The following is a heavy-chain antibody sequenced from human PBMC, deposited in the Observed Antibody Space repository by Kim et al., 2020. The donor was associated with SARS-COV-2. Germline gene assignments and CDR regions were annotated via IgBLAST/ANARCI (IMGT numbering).Heavy chain of an antibody. CDR3: ARDRSGRDGYNMGN. V-gene: IGHV3-30*04. CDR1: GFTFSSYA. Sequence: GGSLRLSCAASGFTFSSYAMHWVRQAPGKGLEWVAVISYDGSNKYYADSVKGRFTISRDNSKNTLYLQMNSLRAEDTAVYYCARDRSGRDGYNMGNWGQGTLVTVSS. J-gene: IGHJ4*02. CDR2: ISYDGSNK. D-gene: IGHD5-12*01.